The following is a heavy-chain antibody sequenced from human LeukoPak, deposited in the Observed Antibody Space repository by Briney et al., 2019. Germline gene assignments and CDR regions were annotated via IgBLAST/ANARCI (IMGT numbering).Heavy chain of an antibody. CDR1: GGTFSSYA. Sequence: SVKVSCKASGGTFSSYAISWVRQAPGQGLEWMGGIIPIFGTADYAQKFQGRVTITADESTSTAYMELSSLRSEDTAVYYCARDRGSYGSESYPLDYWGQGTLVTVSS. CDR2: IIPIFGTA. CDR3: ARDRGSYGSESYPLDY. D-gene: IGHD3-10*01. V-gene: IGHV1-69*13. J-gene: IGHJ4*02.